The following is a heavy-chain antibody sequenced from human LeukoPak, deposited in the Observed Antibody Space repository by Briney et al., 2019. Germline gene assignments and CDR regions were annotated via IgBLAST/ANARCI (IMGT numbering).Heavy chain of an antibody. V-gene: IGHV3-9*01. CDR1: GFIFDDYA. D-gene: IGHD1-26*01. CDR2: TSWNSGSI. J-gene: IGHJ6*02. Sequence: PGGSLRLSCVASGFIFDDYAMHWVRQAPGKGLEWVSGTSWNSGSIGYADSVKGRFTISRDNAKNSLYLQMNSLRAEDTALYYCAKGTGSRWELLYPDYYYGMDVWSQGTTVTVSS. CDR3: AKGTGSRWELLYPDYYYGMDV.